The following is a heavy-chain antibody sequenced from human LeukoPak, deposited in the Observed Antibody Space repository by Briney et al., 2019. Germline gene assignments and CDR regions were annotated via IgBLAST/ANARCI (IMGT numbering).Heavy chain of an antibody. J-gene: IGHJ3*02. CDR2: ISRGGNTI. CDR3: ARDSGTCTGCAFDM. D-gene: IGHD2-15*01. CDR1: GFTFSNNE. Sequence: QPGGSLRLSCAASGFTFSNNEMNWVRQAPGKGLEWVSYISRGGNTIYYSDSVKGRFTISRDTAKNSLYLQMNSLRVEDTALYYCARDSGTCTGCAFDMWGQGTMVTVSS. V-gene: IGHV3-48*03.